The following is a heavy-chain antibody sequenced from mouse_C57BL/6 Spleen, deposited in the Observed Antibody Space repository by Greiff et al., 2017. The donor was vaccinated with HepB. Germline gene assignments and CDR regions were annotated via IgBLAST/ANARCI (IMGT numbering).Heavy chain of an antibody. CDR2: INPSNGGT. D-gene: IGHD2-5*01. CDR1: GYTFTSYW. J-gene: IGHJ1*03. V-gene: IGHV1-53*01. CDR3: ARGPYSNYGYFDV. Sequence: VQLQQPGTELVKPGASVKLSCKASGYTFTSYWMHWVKQRPGQGLEWIGNINPSNGGTNYNEKFKSKATLTVDKSSSTAYMQLSSLTSEDSAVYYCARGPYSNYGYFDVWGTGTTVTVSS.